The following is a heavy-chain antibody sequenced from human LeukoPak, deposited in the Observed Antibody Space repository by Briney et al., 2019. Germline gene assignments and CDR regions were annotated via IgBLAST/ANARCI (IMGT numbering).Heavy chain of an antibody. CDR3: ASRRDGYNPVDYYMDV. D-gene: IGHD5-24*01. CDR1: GYTFTGYY. CDR2: INPNRGGT. V-gene: IGHV1-2*02. Sequence: ASVTVSCKASGYTFTGYYMHWVRQAPGQGIEWMGWINPNRGGTNYAQKFQGMVTMTRDPSISTAYLELSRLRSDDTAVYYCASRRDGYNPVDYYMDVWGKGTTVTVSS. J-gene: IGHJ6*03.